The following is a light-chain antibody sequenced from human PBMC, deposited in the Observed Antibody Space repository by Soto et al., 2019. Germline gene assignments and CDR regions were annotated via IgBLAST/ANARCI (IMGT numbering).Light chain of an antibody. CDR2: GAS. Sequence: ESVVKQSPGTLSRSRGERATLSCSASQSVSNNYLAWYQQKPGQAPRLLIYGASNRATGIPDRFSGSGSGTDFTLTISRLEPEDFAVYYCQQYGSSGTFGQGTKVDIK. J-gene: IGKJ1*01. CDR1: QSVSNNY. V-gene: IGKV3-20*01. CDR3: QQYGSSGT.